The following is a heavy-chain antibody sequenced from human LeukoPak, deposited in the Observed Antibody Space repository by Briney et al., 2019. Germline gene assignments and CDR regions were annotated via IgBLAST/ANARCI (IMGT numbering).Heavy chain of an antibody. J-gene: IGHJ4*02. CDR3: AREGDGYNCTFDY. D-gene: IGHD5-24*01. V-gene: IGHV3-30-3*01. CDR2: ISYDGSNK. Sequence: GGSLRLSCAASGFTFSSYAMHWVRQAPGKGLEWVAVISYDGSNKYYADSVKGRFTISRDNSKNTLYLQMNSLRAEDMAVYYCAREGDGYNCTFDYWGQGTLVTVSS. CDR1: GFTFSSYA.